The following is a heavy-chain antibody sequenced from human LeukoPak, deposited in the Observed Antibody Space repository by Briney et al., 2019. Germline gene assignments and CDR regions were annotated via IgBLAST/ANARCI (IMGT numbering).Heavy chain of an antibody. CDR1: GFTFSSYA. V-gene: IGHV3-23*01. CDR3: ARDFCSGGSCNRNSYFDS. CDR2: ISGSGGST. D-gene: IGHD2-15*01. Sequence: GGSLRLSCAASGFTFSSYAMSWVRQAPGKGLEWVSAISGSGGSTYYADSVKGRFTISRDNAKNSLYLQMNGLRAEDTAVYYCARDFCSGGSCNRNSYFDSWGQGTLVTVSS. J-gene: IGHJ4*02.